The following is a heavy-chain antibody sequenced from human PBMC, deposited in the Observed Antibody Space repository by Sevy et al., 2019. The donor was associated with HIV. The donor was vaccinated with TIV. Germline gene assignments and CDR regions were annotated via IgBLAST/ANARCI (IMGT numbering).Heavy chain of an antibody. CDR1: GFTFSSYA. J-gene: IGHJ4*02. Sequence: GGSLRLSCAASGFTFSSYAMSWVRQSPGKGLEWVSCIIGSGGRTYYAESVKGRFTISRDNAKNMLYLQMNNLRAEDTAVYYCAKDGHDYGDFYFNYWGQGTLVTVSS. V-gene: IGHV3-23*01. CDR2: IIGSGGRT. D-gene: IGHD4-17*01. CDR3: AKDGHDYGDFYFNY.